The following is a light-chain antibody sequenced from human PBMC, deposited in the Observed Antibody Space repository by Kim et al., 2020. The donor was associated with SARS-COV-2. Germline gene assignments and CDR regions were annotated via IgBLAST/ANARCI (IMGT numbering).Light chain of an antibody. Sequence: EIVLTQSPGTLSLSPGERATLSCRASQSLRSSYLAWYQQKPGQAPRLLIYGASSRSTGIPDRFSGSGSGTHFTLTISRLEPEDFAVYYCQQYGSSPTFGGGTKVDIK. J-gene: IGKJ4*01. CDR3: QQYGSSPT. CDR2: GAS. V-gene: IGKV3-20*01. CDR1: QSLRSSY.